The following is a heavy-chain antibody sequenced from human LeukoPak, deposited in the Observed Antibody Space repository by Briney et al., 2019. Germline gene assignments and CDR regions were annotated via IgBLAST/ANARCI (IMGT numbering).Heavy chain of an antibody. CDR1: GDTVSSNSAT. Sequence: SQTLSLTCAISGDTVSSNSATWDWIRQSPSRGLEWLGRTYYRSKWYNDYAVSVKSRITINPDTSKNQFSLQLDSVTPEDTAVYYCAREGSSGYLFDYWGQGSLVTVSS. J-gene: IGHJ4*02. D-gene: IGHD3-22*01. V-gene: IGHV6-1*01. CDR2: TYYRSKWYN. CDR3: AREGSSGYLFDY.